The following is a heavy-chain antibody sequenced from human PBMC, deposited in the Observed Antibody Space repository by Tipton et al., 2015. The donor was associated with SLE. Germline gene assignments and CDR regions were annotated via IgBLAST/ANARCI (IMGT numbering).Heavy chain of an antibody. J-gene: IGHJ4*02. D-gene: IGHD5-12*01. V-gene: IGHV4-59*08. CDR3: ARRLTRYSGYDYFDY. CDR1: GGSISSYY. Sequence: TPSLTCTVSGGSISSYYWSWIRQPPGKGLEWIGYIYYSGSTNYNPSLESRVTISVDASKNQFSLKLSSVTAADTAVYYCARRLTRYSGYDYFDYWGQGTLVTVSS. CDR2: IYYSGST.